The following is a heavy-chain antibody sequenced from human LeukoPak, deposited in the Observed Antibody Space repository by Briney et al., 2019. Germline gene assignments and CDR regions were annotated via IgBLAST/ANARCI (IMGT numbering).Heavy chain of an antibody. CDR3: ARIMTAETTSDY. CDR2: ISSGGSNI. J-gene: IGHJ4*02. Sequence: GGSLRLSCAASGFTFSSYETNWVRQGPGKGLEGVSYISSGGSNIYYADSVKGRFTISRDNAKNSLYLQMNSLRDEDTAVYYCARIMTAETTSDYWGQGTLVTVSS. V-gene: IGHV3-48*03. CDR1: GFTFSSYE. D-gene: IGHD4-17*01.